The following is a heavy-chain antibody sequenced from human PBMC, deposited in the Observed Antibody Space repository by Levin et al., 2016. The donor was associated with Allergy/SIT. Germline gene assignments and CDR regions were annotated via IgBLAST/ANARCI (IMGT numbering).Heavy chain of an antibody. CDR3: ARLGNYAPLDY. D-gene: IGHD4-11*01. J-gene: IGHJ4*02. CDR2: IYYSGST. V-gene: IGHV4-39*01. Sequence: WIRQPPGKGLEWIGSIYYSGSTYYNPSLKSRVTISVDTSKNQFSLKLSSVTAADTAVYYCARLGNYAPLDYWGQGTLGHRLL.